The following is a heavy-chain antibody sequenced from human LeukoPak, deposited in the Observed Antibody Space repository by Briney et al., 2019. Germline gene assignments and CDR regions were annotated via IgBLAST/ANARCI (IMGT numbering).Heavy chain of an antibody. V-gene: IGHV4-31*03. CDR3: ARQYYDILTGYYSDY. Sequence: PSETLSLTCTVSGGSISSGGYYWSWIRQHPRKGLEWIGYIYYSGSTYYNPSLKSRVTISVDTSKNQFSLKLSSVTAADTAVYYCARQYYDILTGYYSDYWGQGTLVTVSS. J-gene: IGHJ4*02. CDR1: GGSISSGGYY. D-gene: IGHD3-9*01. CDR2: IYYSGST.